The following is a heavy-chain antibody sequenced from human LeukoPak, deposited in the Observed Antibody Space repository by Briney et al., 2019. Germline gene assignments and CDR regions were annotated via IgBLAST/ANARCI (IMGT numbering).Heavy chain of an antibody. CDR1: GGSFSGYY. CDR3: AREGALSGYYYSTTWTSGLNV. CDR2: INHSGST. V-gene: IGHV4-34*01. J-gene: IGHJ6*04. D-gene: IGHD3-22*01. Sequence: PSETLSLTCAVYGGSFSGYYWSWIRQPPGKGLEWIGEINHSGSTNYNPSLKSRVTISVDTSKNQFSLKLSSVTAADTAVYYCAREGALSGYYYSTTWTSGLNVWGKGTTVTVSS.